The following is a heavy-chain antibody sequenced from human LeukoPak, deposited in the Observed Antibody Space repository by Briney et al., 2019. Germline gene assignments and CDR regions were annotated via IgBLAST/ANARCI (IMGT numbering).Heavy chain of an antibody. V-gene: IGHV1-18*04. Sequence: ASVKVSCKASGYTFTGYYMHWVRQAPGQGLEWMGWISAYNGNTNYAQKLQGRVTMTTDTSTSTAYMELRSLRSDDTAVYYCARVTFPTVTQGSAFDIWGQGTMVTVSS. CDR3: ARVTFPTVTQGSAFDI. J-gene: IGHJ3*02. CDR2: ISAYNGNT. D-gene: IGHD4-17*01. CDR1: GYTFTGYY.